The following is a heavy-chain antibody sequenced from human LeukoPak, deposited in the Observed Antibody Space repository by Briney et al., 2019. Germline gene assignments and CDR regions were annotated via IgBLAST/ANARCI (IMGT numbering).Heavy chain of an antibody. J-gene: IGHJ4*02. D-gene: IGHD2-21*02. CDR3: AKEPHSDCGGDCLY. CDR2: ISGSGGST. V-gene: IGHV3-23*01. Sequence: GGSLRLSCAASGFTVSSNYMSWVRQAPGKGLEWVSAISGSGGSTYYADSVKGRFTISRDNSKNTLYLQMNSLRAEDTAVYYCAKEPHSDCGGDCLYWGQGTLVTVSS. CDR1: GFTVSSNY.